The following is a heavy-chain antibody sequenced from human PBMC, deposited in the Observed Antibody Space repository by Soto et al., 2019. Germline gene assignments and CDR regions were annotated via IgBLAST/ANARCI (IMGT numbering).Heavy chain of an antibody. J-gene: IGHJ3*02. V-gene: IGHV3-72*01. CDR1: GFTFSDHY. CDR2: KRNKANSYTT. CDR3: ARGNRAFDI. Sequence: EVQLVESGGGLVQPGGSLRLSCAASGFTFSDHYMDWVRKAPGKGLEWVGRKRNKANSYTTEYAASVKGRFTISRDDSKNSLYLQMNSLKTEDTAVYYCARGNRAFDIWGQGTMVTVSS.